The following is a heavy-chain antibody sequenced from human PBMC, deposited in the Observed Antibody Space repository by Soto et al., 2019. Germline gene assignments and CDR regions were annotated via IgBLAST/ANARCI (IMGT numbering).Heavy chain of an antibody. CDR2: ISYDGSNE. CDR3: AKDGAPRYCTRSSCHPAGAY. V-gene: IGHV3-30*18. D-gene: IGHD2-15*01. Sequence: GGSLRLSCSGSGFTFTNYGLHRVRQAPGKGLEWVAAISYDGSNEYYADSVKGRFTISRDYSKKMLYLQMDSLRPEDTAVYYCAKDGAPRYCTRSSCHPAGAYWGQGTLVTVSS. J-gene: IGHJ4*02. CDR1: GFTFTNYG.